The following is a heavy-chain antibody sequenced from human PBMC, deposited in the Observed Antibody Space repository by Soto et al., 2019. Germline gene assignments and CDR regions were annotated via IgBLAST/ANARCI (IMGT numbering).Heavy chain of an antibody. CDR3: ARYVVPAATPYYYYGMDV. CDR2: IIPIFGTA. V-gene: IGHV1-69*06. CDR1: GGTFSSYA. J-gene: IGHJ6*02. D-gene: IGHD2-2*01. Sequence: QVQLVQSGAEVKKPGSSVKVSCKASGGTFSSYAISWVRQAPGQGLEWMGGIIPIFGTANYAQKFQGRVTITADKSTSTAYMELSSLRSEDTAVYYCARYVVPAATPYYYYGMDVWGQGPTVTGSS.